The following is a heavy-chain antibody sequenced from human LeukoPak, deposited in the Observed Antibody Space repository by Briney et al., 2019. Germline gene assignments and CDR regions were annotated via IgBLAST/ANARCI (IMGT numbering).Heavy chain of an antibody. V-gene: IGHV1-18*01. D-gene: IGHD3-10*01. J-gene: IGHJ3*02. CDR1: GYTFTSYD. CDR2: ISAYNGNT. Sequence: WASVKVSCKASGYTFTSYDINWVRQATGQGLEWMGWISAYNGNTNYAQKLQGRVTMTTDTSTSTAYMELRSLRSDDTAVYYCARVGFSAQNDAFDIWGQGTMVTVSS. CDR3: ARVGFSAQNDAFDI.